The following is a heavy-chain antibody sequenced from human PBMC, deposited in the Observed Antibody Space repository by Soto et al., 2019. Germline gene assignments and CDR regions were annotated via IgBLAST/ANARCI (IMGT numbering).Heavy chain of an antibody. J-gene: IGHJ1*01. CDR3: ARALKYGDSEYFQH. CDR2: INHSGST. CDR1: GGSFSGYY. V-gene: IGHV4-34*01. D-gene: IGHD4-17*01. Sequence: SETLSLTCAVYGGSFSGYYWSWIRQPPGKGLEWIGEINHSGSTNYNPSLKSRVTISVDTAKNQFSLKLSLVTAADTAVYYCARALKYGDSEYFQHWGQGTLVTVSS.